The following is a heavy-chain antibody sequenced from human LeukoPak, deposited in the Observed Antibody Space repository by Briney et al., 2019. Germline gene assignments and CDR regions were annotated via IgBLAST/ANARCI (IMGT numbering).Heavy chain of an antibody. CDR2: IIPISGTT. J-gene: IGHJ4*02. V-gene: IGHV1-69*13. Sequence: SEKVSCKTSGGTFTTYAISWVRQAPGQGLEWMEGIIPISGTTNYAQKSQGRVTITADESTDTAYMELSSLRSEDTAVYYCATKIDILTASGLGPHIPHYFDYWGQGTLVTVS. CDR3: ATKIDILTASGLGPHIPHYFDY. CDR1: GGTFTTYA. D-gene: IGHD3-9*01.